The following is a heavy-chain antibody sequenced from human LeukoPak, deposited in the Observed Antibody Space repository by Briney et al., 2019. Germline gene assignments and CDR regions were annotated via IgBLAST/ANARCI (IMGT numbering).Heavy chain of an antibody. CDR1: GFTFSSYG. J-gene: IGHJ4*02. CDR2: ISYDGSNK. CDR3: AYSSGYYD. V-gene: IGHV3-30*03. Sequence: GGSLRLSCAASGFTFSSYGMHWVRQAPGKGLEWVAVISYDGSNKYYADSVKGRFTISRDNSKNTLYLQMNSLRAEDTAVYYCAYSSGYYDWGQGTLVTVSS. D-gene: IGHD3-22*01.